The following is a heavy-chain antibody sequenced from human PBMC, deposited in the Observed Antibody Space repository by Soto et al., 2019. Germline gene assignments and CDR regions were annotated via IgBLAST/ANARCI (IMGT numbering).Heavy chain of an antibody. CDR2: IFHDGST. Sequence: QVHLQESAPGLVEPSGTLSLTCAVSGASISSGSWWSWVRQPPGKGLEWTGEIFHDGSTNYNPSLTSRVTMSVDKSKNSFSLELTSVTAAETALYYCARDESNDSSDWGQGTLVTVSS. CDR3: ARDESNDSSD. J-gene: IGHJ4*02. V-gene: IGHV4-4*02. D-gene: IGHD1-1*01. CDR1: GASISSGSW.